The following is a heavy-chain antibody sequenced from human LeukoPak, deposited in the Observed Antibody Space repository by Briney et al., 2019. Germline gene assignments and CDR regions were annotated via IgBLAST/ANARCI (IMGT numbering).Heavy chain of an antibody. D-gene: IGHD6-13*01. J-gene: IGHJ6*03. CDR2: IYYSGST. Sequence: SETLSLTCTVSGGSISSSSYYWGWIRQPPGKGLEWIGSIYYSGSTYYNPSLKSRVTISVDTSKNQFSLKLSSVTAADTAVYYCASCRLAAADYYYIDVWGKGTTVTVSS. V-gene: IGHV4-39*07. CDR1: GGSISSSSYY. CDR3: ASCRLAAADYYYIDV.